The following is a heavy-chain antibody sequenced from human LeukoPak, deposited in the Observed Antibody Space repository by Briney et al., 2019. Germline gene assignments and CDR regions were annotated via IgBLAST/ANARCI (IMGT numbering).Heavy chain of an antibody. CDR2: ISSSSSYI. CDR1: GFTFSSYS. Sequence: GGSLTLSCAASGFTFSSYSMNWVREAPGKGVEWVSSISSSSSYILYADSVKGRFTIYRHNAKHSVYPQKKRLRAEDTAVYYCARPYSSGLDDFDSWGQGTMVTVS. V-gene: IGHV3-21*01. CDR3: ARPYSSGLDDFDS. D-gene: IGHD6-19*01. J-gene: IGHJ3*02.